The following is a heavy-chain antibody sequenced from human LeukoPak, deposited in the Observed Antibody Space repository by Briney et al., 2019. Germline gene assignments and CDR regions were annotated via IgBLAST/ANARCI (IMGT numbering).Heavy chain of an antibody. D-gene: IGHD2-2*01. J-gene: IGHJ6*02. CDR1: GFTFSSYW. CDR2: IGSSSSTI. CDR3: ARDGCSSTSCYYYYGMDV. V-gene: IGHV3-48*02. Sequence: GGSLRLSCAASGFTFSSYWMNWVRQAPGKGLEWVSYIGSSSSTIYYADSVKGRFTISRDNAKNSLYLQMNSLRDEDTAVYYCARDGCSSTSCYYYYGMDVWGQGTTVTVSS.